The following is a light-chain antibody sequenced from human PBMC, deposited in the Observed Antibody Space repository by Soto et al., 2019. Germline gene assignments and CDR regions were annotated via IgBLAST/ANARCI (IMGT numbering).Light chain of an antibody. Sequence: DIQMTQSPSSLSASVGDRVTITCQASQSISTYLIWYQQRPGKAPKVLISAASTLHSGVPSRFSGSGSGTDFTLTISGLQTEDFATYYCQQSFNTPLTFGGGTKVEI. CDR1: QSISTY. V-gene: IGKV1-39*01. J-gene: IGKJ4*01. CDR2: AAS. CDR3: QQSFNTPLT.